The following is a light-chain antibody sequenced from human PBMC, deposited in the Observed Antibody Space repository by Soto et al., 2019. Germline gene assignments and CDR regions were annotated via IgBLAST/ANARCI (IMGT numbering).Light chain of an antibody. Sequence: DAVLTQSPLSLPVTLGQPAAISCRSSQSLVYSNGNAYLIWFQQRPGQSPRRLIYQVSTRDAVVPDRFSGSGSGSYFTLTISRVEAEDVGLYYCMQSTHWPWTFGQGTKVEIK. CDR2: QVS. CDR3: MQSTHWPWT. J-gene: IGKJ1*01. CDR1: QSLVYSNGNAY. V-gene: IGKV2-30*01.